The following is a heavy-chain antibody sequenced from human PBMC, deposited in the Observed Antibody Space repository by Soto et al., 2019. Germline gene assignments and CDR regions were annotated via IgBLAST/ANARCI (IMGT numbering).Heavy chain of an antibody. J-gene: IGHJ6*02. CDR2: INPNPNRGGT. CDR1: GYIFTAYY. Sequence: GASVKVSCKASGYIFTAYYMHWVRQAPGQGLEWMGWINPNPNRGGTNYAQKFQGRVTVTRDTSIHTVYMELSRLRSDDTAVYYCARAAATGSGYYFGMDVWG. V-gene: IGHV1-2*02. D-gene: IGHD1-26*01. CDR3: ARAAATGSGYYFGMDV.